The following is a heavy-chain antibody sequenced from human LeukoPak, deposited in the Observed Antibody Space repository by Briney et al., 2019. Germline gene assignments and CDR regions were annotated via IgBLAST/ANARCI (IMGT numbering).Heavy chain of an antibody. Sequence: GESLKISCEGLGYIFSTYWSAWVRQRPGKGLEWMGIIYPDGSETRYDPSFEGQVTISADRSTSTAYLQWSSLRAPDTAMYYCARASRDGYNQNFDHWGQGTLLTVSS. CDR3: ARASRDGYNQNFDH. D-gene: IGHD5-24*01. CDR2: IYPDGSET. J-gene: IGHJ4*02. V-gene: IGHV5-51*01. CDR1: GYIFSTYW.